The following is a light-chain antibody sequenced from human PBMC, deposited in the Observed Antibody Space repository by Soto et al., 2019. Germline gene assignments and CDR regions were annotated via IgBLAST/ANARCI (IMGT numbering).Light chain of an antibody. CDR3: QQYNDKWT. CDR2: KAS. V-gene: IGKV1-5*03. J-gene: IGKJ1*01. CDR1: QSISSW. Sequence: DIQMTQSPSTLSASVGDRDTINCRASQSISSWLAWYQQKPRKAPKLLIYKASSLESGVPSRFSGSGYGTEFTLAICSLQPDDSATYYWQQYNDKWTFGQGTKV.